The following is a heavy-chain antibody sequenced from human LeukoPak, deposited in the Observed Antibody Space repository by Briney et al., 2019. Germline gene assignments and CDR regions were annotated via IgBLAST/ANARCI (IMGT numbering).Heavy chain of an antibody. D-gene: IGHD1-26*01. CDR2: ISGSGGST. CDR3: AKEGLSGSYYDLDY. V-gene: IGHV3-23*01. Sequence: GGSLRLSCAASGYTFSSYAMSWVRQAPGKGLEWVSAISGSGGSTYYADSVKGRFTISRDNSKNTLYLQMNSLRAEDTAVYYCAKEGLSGSYYDLDYWGQGTLVTVSS. J-gene: IGHJ4*02. CDR1: GYTFSSYA.